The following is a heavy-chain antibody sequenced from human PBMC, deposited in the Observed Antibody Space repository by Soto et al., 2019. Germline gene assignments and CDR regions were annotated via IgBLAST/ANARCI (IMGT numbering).Heavy chain of an antibody. D-gene: IGHD6-19*01. J-gene: IGHJ5*02. CDR1: GGTFSSYA. V-gene: IGHV1-69*06. CDR3: ARVAVAGTGWFDP. Sequence: GASVKVSCKASGGTFSSYAINWVRQAPGQGLEWMGGIIPIFGTANYAQKFQGRVTITADKSTSTAYMELSSLRSEDTAVYYCARVAVAGTGWFDPWGQGTLVTVSS. CDR2: IIPIFGTA.